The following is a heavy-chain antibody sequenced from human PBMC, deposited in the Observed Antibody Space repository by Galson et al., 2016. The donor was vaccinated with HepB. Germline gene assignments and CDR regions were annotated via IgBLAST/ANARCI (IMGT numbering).Heavy chain of an antibody. CDR2: INPNSGGT. J-gene: IGHJ4*02. Sequence: SVKVSCKASGYRFTDYHMHWVRQAPGQGLEWMGWINPNSGGTNLAQKFQGRVTMTRDKSISTAYMDLSSLRSDDTAVYFCANSGGTNWGQGTLVTVSS. CDR1: GYRFTDYH. D-gene: IGHD3-10*01. CDR3: ANSGGTN. V-gene: IGHV1-2*02.